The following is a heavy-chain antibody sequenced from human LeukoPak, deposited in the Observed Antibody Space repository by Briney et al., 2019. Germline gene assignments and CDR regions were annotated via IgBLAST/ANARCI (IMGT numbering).Heavy chain of an antibody. CDR2: INPNSGGT. Sequence: ASVKVSCKASGYTFTSYFMHWVRQAPGQGLEWMGWINPNSGGTNYAQKFQGRVTMTRDTSISTAYMELSRLRSDDTAVYYCARDPPLYYYDSSGFAFDIWGQGTMVTVSS. J-gene: IGHJ3*02. CDR1: GYTFTSYF. D-gene: IGHD3-22*01. CDR3: ARDPPLYYYDSSGFAFDI. V-gene: IGHV1-2*02.